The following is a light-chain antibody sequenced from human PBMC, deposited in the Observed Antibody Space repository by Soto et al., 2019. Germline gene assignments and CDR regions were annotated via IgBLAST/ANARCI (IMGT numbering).Light chain of an antibody. V-gene: IGKV3-20*01. CDR3: YHYDSLQSA. CDR1: QSVNSDY. J-gene: IGKJ3*01. CDR2: GAS. Sequence: EIVLTQSPGTLSLSPGERATLSCRATQSVNSDYLAWYQQRPGQAPRLLMHGASSRATGVPDRFSGSGSGADFPLTISRLEPEDFAVYYCYHYDSLQSAFGPGTKVDIK.